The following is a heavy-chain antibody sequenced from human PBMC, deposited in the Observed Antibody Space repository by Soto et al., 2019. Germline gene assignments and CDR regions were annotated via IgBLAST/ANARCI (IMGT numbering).Heavy chain of an antibody. Sequence: EVQLVQSGGGLVQPGGSLRLSCVASGFSVSTNYMSWVRQAPGEGLEWVSVISSGGATSYADSVKGRFTISRDNSKSTLFLQMNSLRAEDTAVDYCARDLTPSMTTVTTGDFWGQGTLVTVSS. D-gene: IGHD4-17*01. J-gene: IGHJ4*02. V-gene: IGHV3-66*01. CDR1: GFSVSTNY. CDR3: ARDLTPSMTTVTTGDF. CDR2: ISSGGAT.